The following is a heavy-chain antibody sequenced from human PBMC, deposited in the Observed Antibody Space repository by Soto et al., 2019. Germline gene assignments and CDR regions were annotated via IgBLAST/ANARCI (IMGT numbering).Heavy chain of an antibody. Sequence: SETLSLTCTVSGGSISSGGYYWSWLRQPPGKGLEWIGYIYYSGSTNYNPSLKSRVTISVDTSKNQFSLKLSSVTAADTAVYYCARVDDYHYYMDVWGKGTTVTVSS. D-gene: IGHD4-17*01. V-gene: IGHV4-61*08. CDR3: ARVDDYHYYMDV. CDR2: IYYSGST. J-gene: IGHJ6*03. CDR1: GGSISSGGYY.